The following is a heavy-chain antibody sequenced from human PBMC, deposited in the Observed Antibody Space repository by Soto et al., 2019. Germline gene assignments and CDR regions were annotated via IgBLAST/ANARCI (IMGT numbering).Heavy chain of an antibody. Sequence: PSETLSLTCTVYGGSSSGYSWSWIRQPPGKGLEWIGEINQSGNANYNPSLKSRVTISVDTSKNQFSLKLSSVTAADTAVYYCARGDYYGSGSYRAENWFDPWGQGTLVTVSS. J-gene: IGHJ5*02. D-gene: IGHD3-10*01. CDR3: ARGDYYGSGSYRAENWFDP. CDR1: GGSSSGYS. V-gene: IGHV4-34*01. CDR2: INQSGNA.